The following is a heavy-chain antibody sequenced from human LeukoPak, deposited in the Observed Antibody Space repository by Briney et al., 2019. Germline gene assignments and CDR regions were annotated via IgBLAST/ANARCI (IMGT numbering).Heavy chain of an antibody. D-gene: IGHD3-10*01. Sequence: GASVKVSCKASGYTFTGYYMHWVRQAPGQGLEWMGWINPNSGGTNYAQKFQGRVTMTRDTSISTAYMELSRLRSDDTAVYYCARGVYITMVRGVIDIGYWGQGTLVTVSS. J-gene: IGHJ4*02. V-gene: IGHV1-2*02. CDR3: ARGVYITMVRGVIDIGY. CDR2: INPNSGGT. CDR1: GYTFTGYY.